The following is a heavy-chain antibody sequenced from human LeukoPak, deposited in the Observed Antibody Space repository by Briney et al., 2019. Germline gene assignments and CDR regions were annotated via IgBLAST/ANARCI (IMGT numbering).Heavy chain of an antibody. CDR2: IYSGGST. V-gene: IGHV3-66*02. CDR3: ARSSDRYYYYLDV. J-gene: IGHJ6*03. CDR1: GFTVSSNY. D-gene: IGHD1-14*01. Sequence: GGSLRLSCAASGFTVSSNYMSWVRQAPGKGLEWVSVIYSGGSTYYADSVQGRFTISRDNSKNTLYLQMNSLRAEDTAVYYCARSSDRYYYYLDVWGKGTTVTVSS.